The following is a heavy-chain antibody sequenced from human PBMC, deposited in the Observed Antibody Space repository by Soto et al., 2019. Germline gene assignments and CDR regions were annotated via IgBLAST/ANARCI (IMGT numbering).Heavy chain of an antibody. Sequence: QVQLQQWGAGLLKPSETLSLTCAVYGGSFSGYYWSWIRQPPGKGLEWIGEINHSGSTNYNPSLKSRVTISVDTSKNQFSLKLSSVTAADTAVYYCARWGSGWYYFDYWGQGTLFTVSS. D-gene: IGHD6-19*01. V-gene: IGHV4-34*01. CDR2: INHSGST. CDR3: ARWGSGWYYFDY. J-gene: IGHJ4*02. CDR1: GGSFSGYY.